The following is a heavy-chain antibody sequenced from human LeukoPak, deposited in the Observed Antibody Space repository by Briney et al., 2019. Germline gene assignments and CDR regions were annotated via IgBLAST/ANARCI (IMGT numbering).Heavy chain of an antibody. CDR2: ISRSGSTI. V-gene: IGHV3-48*03. J-gene: IGHJ4*02. Sequence: PGGSLRLSCAVSGLPFSHYDMNWVRQAPGKGLEWVSYISRSGSTIFYADSVKGRFTISRDNAKNSVSLQMNSLRAEDTAVYYCARDGGSAWFLDYWGQGTLVTVSS. CDR3: ARDGGSAWFLDY. D-gene: IGHD6-19*01. CDR1: GLPFSHYD.